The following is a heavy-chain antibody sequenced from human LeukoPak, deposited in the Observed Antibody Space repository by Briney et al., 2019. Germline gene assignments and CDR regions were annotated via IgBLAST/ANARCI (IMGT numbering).Heavy chain of an antibody. CDR2: ISSSGSTI. V-gene: IGHV3-11*04. CDR1: GFTFSSYA. CDR3: ASSNKRIQLWPNVVDY. Sequence: PGGSLRLSCAASGFTFSSYAMSWIRQAPGKGLEWVSYISSSGSTIYYADSVKGRFTISRDNAKNSLYLQMNSLRAEDTAVYYCASSNKRIQLWPNVVDYWGQGTLVTVSS. D-gene: IGHD5-18*01. J-gene: IGHJ4*02.